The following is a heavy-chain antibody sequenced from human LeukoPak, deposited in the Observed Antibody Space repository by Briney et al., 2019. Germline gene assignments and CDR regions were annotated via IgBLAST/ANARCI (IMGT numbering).Heavy chain of an antibody. CDR2: IIPIFGTA. J-gene: IGHJ6*03. CDR1: VGTFISYA. CDR3: ARGPGTRGYYYYMDV. D-gene: IGHD1/OR15-1a*01. V-gene: IGHV1-69*05. Sequence: ASVKVSCKASVGTFISYAISWVRQAPGQGLEWMGGIIPIFGTANYAQKFQGRVTITTDESTSTAYMELSSLRSEDTAVYYCARGPGTRGYYYYMDVWGKGTTDTVSS.